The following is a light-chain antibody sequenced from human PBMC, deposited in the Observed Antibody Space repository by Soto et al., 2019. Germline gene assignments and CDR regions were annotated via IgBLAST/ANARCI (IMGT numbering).Light chain of an antibody. CDR1: QSISSW. CDR3: QQYKSYPWT. V-gene: IGKV1-5*03. CDR2: KAS. J-gene: IGKJ1*01. Sequence: DIQMTQSPSTLSASVGDRVTITCRASQSISSWLAWYQQKPGKAPKLLIYKASSLESGVPSRFSGSGSGTECTLTISSLQPDDFATYSCQQYKSYPWTFGQGTKVEIK.